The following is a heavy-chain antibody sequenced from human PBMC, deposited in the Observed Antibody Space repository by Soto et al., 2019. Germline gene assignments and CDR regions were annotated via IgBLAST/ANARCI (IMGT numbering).Heavy chain of an antibody. V-gene: IGHV3-11*03. CDR3: AKNYDILTAGFFDS. Sequence: PGGSLRLSCAASRFTFSDYYMTWIRQAPGKGLEWVSYISSNGKYRGYADSVKGRFTISRDNAENSLYLQMDSLRAEDTAGDFCAKNYDILTAGFFDSWGQGTLVTVSS. J-gene: IGHJ3*01. CDR2: ISSNGKYR. CDR1: RFTFSDYY. D-gene: IGHD3-9*01.